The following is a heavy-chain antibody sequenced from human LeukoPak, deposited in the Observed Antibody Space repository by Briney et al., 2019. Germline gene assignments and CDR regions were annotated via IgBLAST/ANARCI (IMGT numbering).Heavy chain of an antibody. V-gene: IGHV3-21*01. CDR1: GFTFSTYG. Sequence: GGSLRLSCAASGFTFSTYGMNWVRQAPGKGLEWISSICSSSSFIYYADSVKGRFTISRDNAKNSLYLQMNSLRAEDTALYYCARDQGIAARPMDYWGQGTLVTVSS. D-gene: IGHD6-6*01. J-gene: IGHJ4*02. CDR2: ICSSSSFI. CDR3: ARDQGIAARPMDY.